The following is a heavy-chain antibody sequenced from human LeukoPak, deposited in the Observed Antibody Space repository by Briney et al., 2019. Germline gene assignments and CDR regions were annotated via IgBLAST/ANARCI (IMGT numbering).Heavy chain of an antibody. D-gene: IGHD5-18*01. V-gene: IGHV4-59*08. CDR3: ARHKIQLWSHIFDY. Sequence: PSETLSLTCTVSGGSISSYYWSWIRQPPGKGLEWIGDIYYSGSTNYNPSLKSRGTISVDTSKNQFSLKLSSVTAADTAVYYCARHKIQLWSHIFDYWGQGTLVTVSS. CDR1: GGSISSYY. CDR2: IYYSGST. J-gene: IGHJ4*02.